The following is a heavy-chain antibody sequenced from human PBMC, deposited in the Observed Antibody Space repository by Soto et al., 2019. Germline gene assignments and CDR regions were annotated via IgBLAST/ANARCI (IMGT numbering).Heavy chain of an antibody. CDR3: ARHITHSSSWYSLGAFDI. J-gene: IGHJ3*02. D-gene: IGHD6-13*01. CDR2: IYPGDSDT. Sequence: GESLKISCKSSGYSFTSYWIGWVRQRPGKGLEWMGIIYPGDSDTRYSTSFQGQVTISADKSISTAYLQWSSLKASDTAMYYCARHITHSSSWYSLGAFDIWGQGTMVT. CDR1: GYSFTSYW. V-gene: IGHV5-51*01.